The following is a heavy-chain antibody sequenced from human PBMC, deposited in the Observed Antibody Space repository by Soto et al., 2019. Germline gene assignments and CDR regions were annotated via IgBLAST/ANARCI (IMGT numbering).Heavy chain of an antibody. CDR2: ITWDVGST. Sequence: EVHLVVSGGLVVRPGGSLRLSCAASGFTFDDYSMHWVRQPPGKGLEWVSLITWDVGSTFYSDSVKGRFTISSDNSKNSLFLQMNSLTTEDTALYYCTKEKNRVFDYWFKGTLVTVSS. CDR1: GFTFDDYS. J-gene: IGHJ4*02. V-gene: IGHV3-43*01. CDR3: TKEKNRVFDY.